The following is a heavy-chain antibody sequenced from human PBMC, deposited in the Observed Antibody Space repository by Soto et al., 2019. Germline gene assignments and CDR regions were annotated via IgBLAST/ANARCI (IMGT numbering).Heavy chain of an antibody. D-gene: IGHD5-12*01. V-gene: IGHV1-2*02. CDR1: EYTFTGYY. J-gene: IGHJ4*02. CDR2: INPNGGGT. CDR3: ARDRGYSGYVGNCFDY. Sequence: ASVKVSCKASEYTFTGYYMHWVRQAPGQGLEWMGWINPNGGGTNYAQKFQGRVTMTRDTSISTVYMELSGLRFDDTAVYYCARDRGYSGYVGNCFDYWGLGTLVTVS.